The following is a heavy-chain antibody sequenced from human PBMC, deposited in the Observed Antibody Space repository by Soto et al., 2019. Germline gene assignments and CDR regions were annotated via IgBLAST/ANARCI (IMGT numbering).Heavy chain of an antibody. CDR2: ISGSGGST. CDR1: GFTFSSYA. J-gene: IGHJ4*02. Sequence: EVQLLESGGGLVQPGGSLRLSCAASGFTFSSYAMSWVRQAPGKGLEWVSAISGSGGSTYYADSVKGRFTISRDNSKNTLYLQTNSLRAEDTAVYYWAKGSSGWYERFDYWGQGTLVTVSS. CDR3: AKGSSGWYERFDY. D-gene: IGHD6-19*01. V-gene: IGHV3-23*01.